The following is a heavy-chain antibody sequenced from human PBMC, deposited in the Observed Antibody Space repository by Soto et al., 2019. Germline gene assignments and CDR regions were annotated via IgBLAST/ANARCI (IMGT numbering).Heavy chain of an antibody. CDR3: ARENGGHSGNWFDP. D-gene: IGHD2-21*02. CDR2: IYHSGTT. CDR1: GGSISSGGYS. V-gene: IGHV4-30-2*01. Sequence: PSETLSLTCAVSGGSISSGGYSWSWIRQPPGKGLEWIGYIYHSGTTYYNPSLKSRVTISLDWSKNQFSLRLSSVTAADTAVYYCARENGGHSGNWFDPWGQGTLVTVSS. J-gene: IGHJ5*02.